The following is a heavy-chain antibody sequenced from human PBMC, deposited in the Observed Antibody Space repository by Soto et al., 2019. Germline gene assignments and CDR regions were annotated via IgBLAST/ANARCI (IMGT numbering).Heavy chain of an antibody. CDR1: GFPFSSYW. D-gene: IGHD3-9*01. CDR3: ARAYYGLLTGYYTDY. CDR2: ISGDGVTT. V-gene: IGHV3-74*01. Sequence: EVQLVESGGDLVQRGGSLRLSCAASGFPFSSYWMHWVRHTPGKGLDWVARISGDGVTTYYADSVTGRFTVSRDNAKNTLSLQISGLRAEDTAVYYCARAYYGLLTGYYTDYWGQGTLFSFSS. J-gene: IGHJ4*02.